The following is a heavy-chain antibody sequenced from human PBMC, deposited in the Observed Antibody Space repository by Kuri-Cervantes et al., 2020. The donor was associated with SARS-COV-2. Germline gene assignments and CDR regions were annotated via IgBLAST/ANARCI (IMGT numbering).Heavy chain of an antibody. J-gene: IGHJ6*02. CDR3: ASGVITAHYYYYYGMDV. Sequence: SETLSLTCTVSGGSISSYYWSWIRQPPGKGLEWIGYIYYSGSTNYNPSLKSRVTISVDTSKNQFSLKLSSVTAADTAVYYCASGVITAHYYYYYGMDVWGQGTTVTVSS. CDR1: GGSISSYY. V-gene: IGHV4-59*08. CDR2: IYYSGST. D-gene: IGHD3-10*01.